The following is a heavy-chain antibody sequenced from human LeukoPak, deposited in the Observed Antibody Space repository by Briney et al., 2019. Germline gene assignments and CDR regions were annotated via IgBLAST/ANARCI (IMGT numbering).Heavy chain of an antibody. V-gene: IGHV4-38-2*02. CDR1: GYSISSGYY. Sequence: SETLSLTCTVFGYSISSGYYWGWIRQPPGKGLEWIGSIYHSGSTYYNPSLKSRVTISVDTSKNQFSLKLSSVTAADTAVYYCARELYSGSPLNDAFDIWGQGTMVTVSS. CDR2: IYHSGST. J-gene: IGHJ3*02. CDR3: ARELYSGSPLNDAFDI. D-gene: IGHD1-26*01.